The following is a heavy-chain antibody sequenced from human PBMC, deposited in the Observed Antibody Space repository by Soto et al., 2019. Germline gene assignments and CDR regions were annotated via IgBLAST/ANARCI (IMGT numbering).Heavy chain of an antibody. J-gene: IGHJ6*02. CDR3: ARQGSGSSGYKGLQGGMDV. V-gene: IGHV1-46*01. CDR1: GYTFTSYY. Sequence: ASVNVSCKPSGYTFTSYYIHWVRQAPGQGLECMGIINPSGGSTSYAQKFQGRVTMTRDTSTSTVYMELSSLRSEDTAVYYCARQGSGSSGYKGLQGGMDVWGQGTTVTVSS. CDR2: INPSGGST. D-gene: IGHD3-22*01.